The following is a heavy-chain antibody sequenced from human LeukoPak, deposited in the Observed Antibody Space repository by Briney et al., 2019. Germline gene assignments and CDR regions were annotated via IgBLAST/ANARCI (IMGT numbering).Heavy chain of an antibody. J-gene: IGHJ6*02. Sequence: SVKVSCKAPGFTFTSSAMQWVRQARGQRLEWIGWIVVGSGNTNYAQKFQERVTITRDMSTSTAYMELSSLRSEDTAVYYCAAGRFWSGYFGYYGMDVWGQGTTVTVSS. CDR2: IVVGSGNT. CDR3: AAGRFWSGYFGYYGMDV. D-gene: IGHD3-3*01. CDR1: GFTFTSSA. V-gene: IGHV1-58*02.